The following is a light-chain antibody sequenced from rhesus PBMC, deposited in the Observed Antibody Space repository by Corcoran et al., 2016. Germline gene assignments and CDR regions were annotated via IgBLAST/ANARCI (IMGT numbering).Light chain of an antibody. CDR1: QGISSY. Sequence: DIQLTQSPSSLSASVGDRVTITCRASQGISSYLAWYQQKSGKAPKLLIFDASSLKSGVPSRFSGNGSGIEFTLTLRRLQPADFATYYCPQRNTFPFTFGPGTKLDIK. CDR3: PQRNTFPFT. J-gene: IGKJ3*01. V-gene: IGKV1-38*01. CDR2: DAS.